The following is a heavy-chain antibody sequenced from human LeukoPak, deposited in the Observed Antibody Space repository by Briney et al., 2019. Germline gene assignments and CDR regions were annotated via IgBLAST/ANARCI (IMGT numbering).Heavy chain of an antibody. CDR2: IYYSGST. J-gene: IGHJ3*02. V-gene: IGHV4-59*01. CDR1: GVSISSYY. CDR3: ARVRAYYDSSGYQLHAFDI. Sequence: SETLSLTCTVSGVSISSYYWSWIRQPPGKGLEWVGYIYYSGSTNYNPSLESGGIISVDTSKHHFSLKLSSVTGADTAVYYCARVRAYYDSSGYQLHAFDIWGQGTMVTVSS. D-gene: IGHD3-22*01.